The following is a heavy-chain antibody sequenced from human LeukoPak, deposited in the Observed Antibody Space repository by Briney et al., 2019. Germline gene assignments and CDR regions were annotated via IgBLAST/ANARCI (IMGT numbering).Heavy chain of an antibody. CDR2: ISGSGGST. D-gene: IGHD3-22*01. V-gene: IGHV3-23*01. CDR3: AKELVRYDDVGTPDY. CDR1: GFTFSSYA. Sequence: PGGSLRLSCAASGFTFSSYAMSWVRQAPGKGLEWVSAISGSGGSTYYADSVTGRFTISRDNSKNTLYLQMNSLSAEDTDVYYCAKELVRYDDVGTPDYWGQGTLVTVSS. J-gene: IGHJ4*02.